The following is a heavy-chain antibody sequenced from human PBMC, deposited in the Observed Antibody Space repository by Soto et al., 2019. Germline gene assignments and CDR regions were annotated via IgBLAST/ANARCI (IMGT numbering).Heavy chain of an antibody. CDR2: ISGSGGST. D-gene: IGHD1-26*01. Sequence: XGSLRLSCSDAGFTFSSYEISWVRQAPGKGLEWVSAISGSGGSTYYADSVKGRFTISRDNSKNTLYLQMNSLRAEDTAVYYCAKDLPAREGRGSYFDYWGQGSLVTVSS. V-gene: IGHV3-23*01. CDR1: GFTFSSYE. CDR3: AKDLPAREGRGSYFDY. J-gene: IGHJ4*02.